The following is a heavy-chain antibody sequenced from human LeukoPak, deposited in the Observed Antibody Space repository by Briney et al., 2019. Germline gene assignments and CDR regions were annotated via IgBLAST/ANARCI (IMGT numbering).Heavy chain of an antibody. CDR3: AKAPVGDYDYVWGSYRSGIYFDY. CDR1: GFTFSSYG. D-gene: IGHD3-16*02. Sequence: GGSLRLSCAASGFTFSSYGMSWVRQAPGKGLEWVSAISGSGGSTYYADSVKGRFTISRDNSKNTLYLQMNSLRAEDTAVYYCAKAPVGDYDYVWGSYRSGIYFDYWGQGTLVTVSS. CDR2: ISGSGGST. J-gene: IGHJ4*02. V-gene: IGHV3-23*01.